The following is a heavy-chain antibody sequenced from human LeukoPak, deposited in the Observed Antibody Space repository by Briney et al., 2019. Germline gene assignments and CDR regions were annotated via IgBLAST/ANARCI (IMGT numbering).Heavy chain of an antibody. D-gene: IGHD6-13*01. Sequence: GGSLRLSCAASGFTFDDYAMHWVRQAPGKGLEWVSLISWDGGSTYYAGSVKGRFTISRDNSKNSLYLQMNSLRPEDTALYYCAEDVRGSTSWYGLDYWGQGTLVTVSS. CDR2: ISWDGGST. J-gene: IGHJ4*02. CDR1: GFTFDDYA. V-gene: IGHV3-43D*03. CDR3: AEDVRGSTSWYGLDY.